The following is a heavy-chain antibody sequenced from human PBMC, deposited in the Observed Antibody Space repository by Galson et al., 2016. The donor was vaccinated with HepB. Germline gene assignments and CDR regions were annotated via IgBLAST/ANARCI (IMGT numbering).Heavy chain of an antibody. Sequence: SVKVSCKASGYSFTAFHMNWVRRAPGQGLEWMGIINPSRGVTVYTPSLQGRVAFTTDTSTRTIYMHLSGLRSEDTAIYYCARARRAVAARRKAYYDNGMDVGGQGTPVTVSS. CDR2: INPSRGVT. J-gene: IGHJ6*02. CDR3: ARARRAVAARRKAYYDNGMDV. D-gene: IGHD6-6*01. V-gene: IGHV1-46*01. CDR1: GYSFTAFH.